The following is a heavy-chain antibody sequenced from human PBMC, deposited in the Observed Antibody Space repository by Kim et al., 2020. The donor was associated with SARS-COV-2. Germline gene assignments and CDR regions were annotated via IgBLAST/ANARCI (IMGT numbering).Heavy chain of an antibody. J-gene: IGHJ4*02. V-gene: IGHV3-23*01. D-gene: IGHD3-16*01. Sequence: YEDSVEGRLTISRDNSKNTLYLQMNSLRAEDTAVYYCAKEVRGLPYYFDYWSQGTLVTVSS. CDR3: AKEVRGLPYYFDY.